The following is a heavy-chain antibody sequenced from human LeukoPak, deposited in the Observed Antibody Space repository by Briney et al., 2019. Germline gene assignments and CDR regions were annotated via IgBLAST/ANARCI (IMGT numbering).Heavy chain of an antibody. D-gene: IGHD6-6*01. CDR3: AKDHYGGIAARRGYYFDY. Sequence: PGGSLRLSCAASGFTFSSYAMSWVRQAPGKGLEWVSAISGSGGSTYYADSVKGRFTISRDNSKNTLYLQMNSLRAEDTAVYCCAKDHYGGIAARRGYYFDYWGQGTLVTVSS. CDR1: GFTFSSYA. V-gene: IGHV3-23*01. CDR2: ISGSGGST. J-gene: IGHJ4*02.